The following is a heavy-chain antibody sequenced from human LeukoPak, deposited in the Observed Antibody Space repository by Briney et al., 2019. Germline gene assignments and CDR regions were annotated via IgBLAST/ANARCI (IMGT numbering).Heavy chain of an antibody. CDR1: GFTFSSYG. V-gene: IGHV3-48*03. CDR3: ARPPSITNPYYGMDV. J-gene: IGHJ6*02. D-gene: IGHD3-3*01. Sequence: GGSLRLSCAASGFTFSSYGMNWVRQAPGKGLEWASYITSSGGAIYYTDSVKGRFTISRDNAKNSLYLQMNSLRAEDTAVYYCARPPSITNPYYGMDVWGQGTTVTVSS. CDR2: ITSSGGAI.